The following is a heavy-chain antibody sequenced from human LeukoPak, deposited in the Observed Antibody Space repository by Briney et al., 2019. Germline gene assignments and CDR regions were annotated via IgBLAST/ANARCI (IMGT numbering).Heavy chain of an antibody. J-gene: IGHJ4*02. CDR2: IRYDGSNK. CDR3: AKGRSFIAAAGTEY. CDR1: GFTFSNYG. D-gene: IGHD6-13*01. Sequence: PGGSLRLSCAASGFTFSNYGMHWVRQAPGKGLEWVAFIRYDGSNKYYADSVKGRFTISRDNSKNTLYLQMNSLRAEDTAVYYCAKGRSFIAAAGTEYWGQGTLVTVSS. V-gene: IGHV3-30*02.